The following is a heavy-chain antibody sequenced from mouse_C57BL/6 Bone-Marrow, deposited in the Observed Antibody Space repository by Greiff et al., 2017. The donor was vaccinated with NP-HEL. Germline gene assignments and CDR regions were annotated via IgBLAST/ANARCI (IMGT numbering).Heavy chain of an antibody. V-gene: IGHV8-8*01. D-gene: IGHD2-3*01. J-gene: IGHJ3*01. CDR3: ARMRIYDGYYPFAY. Sequence: QVTLKESGPGILQPSQTLSLTCSFSGFSLSTFGMGVGWIRQPSGKGLEWLAHIWWDDDKYYNPALKSRLTISKDTSKNQVFLKIANVDTADTATYYCARMRIYDGYYPFAYWGQGTLVTVSA. CDR1: GFSLSTFGMG. CDR2: IWWDDDK.